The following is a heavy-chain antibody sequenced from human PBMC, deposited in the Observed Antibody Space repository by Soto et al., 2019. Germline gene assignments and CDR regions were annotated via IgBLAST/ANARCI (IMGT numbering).Heavy chain of an antibody. CDR2: INHSGGT. CDR1: GGSFSGYY. Sequence: SETLSLTCAVYGGSFSGYYGSWIRQPPGKGLEWIGEINHSGGTNYNPSLKSRVTISVDTSKNQFSLKLSSMTAADTAVYYCARGPTESWLSYWGQGTLVTVSS. J-gene: IGHJ4*02. D-gene: IGHD5-12*01. CDR3: ARGPTESWLSY. V-gene: IGHV4-34*01.